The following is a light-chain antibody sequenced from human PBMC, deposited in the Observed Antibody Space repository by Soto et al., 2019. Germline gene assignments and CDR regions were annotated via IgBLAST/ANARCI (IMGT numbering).Light chain of an antibody. V-gene: IGKV4-1*01. CDR2: WAS. Sequence: DIVMTQSPDSLAVSLGQRATIHCKSSQRGFHSPHNKDFLGWYQQKPGEPPKLLIYWASTRESGVPDRFSGSAFGTDFTLTITGLQAEDVAVYDFEQYYSTPVTFGAGTKVEIK. CDR3: EQYYSTPVT. J-gene: IGKJ4*01. CDR1: QRGFHSPHNKDF.